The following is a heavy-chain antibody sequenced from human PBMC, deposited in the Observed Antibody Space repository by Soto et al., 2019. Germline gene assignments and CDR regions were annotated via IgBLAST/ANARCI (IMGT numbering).Heavy chain of an antibody. CDR3: ARTSAMGAADY. D-gene: IGHD1-26*01. Sequence: QVQLVQSGAEVKKPGASVKVSCKASGYTFTSCYMHWVRQAPGQGLEWLGIINPSGGSATYAQKFQGRVTMTSDTSTSTVYMELSSLRSEDTAVYYCARTSAMGAADYWGQGTLVTVSS. CDR2: INPSGGSA. V-gene: IGHV1-46*01. J-gene: IGHJ4*02. CDR1: GYTFTSCY.